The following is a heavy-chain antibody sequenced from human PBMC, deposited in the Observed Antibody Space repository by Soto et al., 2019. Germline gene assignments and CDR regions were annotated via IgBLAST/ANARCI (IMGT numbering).Heavy chain of an antibody. Sequence: QVQLVESGGGVVQPGRSLRLSCAASGFTFSSYAMHWVRQAPGKGLEWVAVISYDGSNKYYADSVKGRFTISRDNXKNTLYLQMNSLRAEDTAVYYCARVLQGYYYGMDVWGQGTTVTVSS. V-gene: IGHV3-30-3*01. J-gene: IGHJ6*02. CDR2: ISYDGSNK. CDR1: GFTFSSYA. CDR3: ARVLQGYYYGMDV. D-gene: IGHD4-4*01.